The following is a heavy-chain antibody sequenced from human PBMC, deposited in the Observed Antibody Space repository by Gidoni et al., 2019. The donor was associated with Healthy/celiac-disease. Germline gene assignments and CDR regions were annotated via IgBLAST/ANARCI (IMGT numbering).Heavy chain of an antibody. CDR3: AREGTYYYDSSGYHNWYFDL. CDR2: IYYSGSP. CDR1: GGSISRGRYY. D-gene: IGHD3-22*01. V-gene: IGHV4-31*03. Sequence: QVQLQDSGPGLVKPSQTRSLTCPVSGGSISRGRYYWSWIRQHPGKGLEWIGYIYYSGSPYYNPSLKSRVTISVDTSKNQFSLKLSCVTAADTAVYYCAREGTYYYDSSGYHNWYFDLWGRGTLVTVSS. J-gene: IGHJ2*01.